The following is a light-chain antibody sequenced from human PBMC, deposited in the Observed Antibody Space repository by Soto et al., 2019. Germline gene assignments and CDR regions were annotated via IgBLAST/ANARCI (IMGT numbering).Light chain of an antibody. CDR2: DAS. Sequence: DIQMTQCPSTLSASAGDRVTITCRASQSISSWLAWYQQKPGKAPKLLIYDASSLESGVPSRFSGSGSGTEFTLTISSLQPDDFATYYCQQYNSYSQTFGQGTKVDIK. J-gene: IGKJ1*01. V-gene: IGKV1-5*01. CDR3: QQYNSYSQT. CDR1: QSISSW.